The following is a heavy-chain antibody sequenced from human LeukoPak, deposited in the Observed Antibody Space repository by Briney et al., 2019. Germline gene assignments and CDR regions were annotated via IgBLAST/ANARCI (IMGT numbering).Heavy chain of an antibody. D-gene: IGHD6-13*01. CDR2: IYPGDSDT. Sequence: GESLKISCKGSGYSFTSYWIGWVRQMPGKGLEWMGIIYPGDSDTRYSPSFQGQVTISADKSISTAYLQWSSLKASGTAMYYCARVLSSSWYYFDYWGQGTLVTVSS. J-gene: IGHJ4*02. CDR3: ARVLSSSWYYFDY. V-gene: IGHV5-51*01. CDR1: GYSFTSYW.